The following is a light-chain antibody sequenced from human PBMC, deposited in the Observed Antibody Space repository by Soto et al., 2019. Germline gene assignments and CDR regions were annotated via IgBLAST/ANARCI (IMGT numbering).Light chain of an antibody. CDR2: DVS. Sequence: QSVLTQPGSVSGSPGQSVTISCTGTSSDVGGYNYVSWYQQHPGKAPKLMIFDVSKRPSGVPDRFSGSKSANTASLTISGLQAEDEADYYCCSYAGSYNYVFGTGTKV. J-gene: IGLJ1*01. CDR3: CSYAGSYNYV. CDR1: SSDVGGYNY. V-gene: IGLV2-11*01.